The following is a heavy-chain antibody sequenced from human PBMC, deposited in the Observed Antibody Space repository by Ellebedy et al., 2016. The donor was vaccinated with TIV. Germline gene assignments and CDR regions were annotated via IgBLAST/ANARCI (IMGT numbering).Heavy chain of an antibody. CDR3: AKDLQLWSHYYFDY. CDR2: ISYDGSNK. V-gene: IGHV3-30*18. Sequence: GESLKISCAASGFTFSSYGMHWVRQAPGKGLEWVAVISYDGSNKYYADSVKGRFTISRDNSKNTLYLQMNSLRAEDTAVYYCAKDLQLWSHYYFDYWGQGTLVTVSS. CDR1: GFTFSSYG. D-gene: IGHD5-18*01. J-gene: IGHJ4*02.